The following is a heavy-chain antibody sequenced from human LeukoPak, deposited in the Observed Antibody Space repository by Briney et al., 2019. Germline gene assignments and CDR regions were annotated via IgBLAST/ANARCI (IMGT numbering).Heavy chain of an antibody. CDR2: IYYSGST. Sequence: SETLSLTCTVSGGSTSSSSYNWGWIRQPPGKGLEWIASIYYSGSTNYNPSLKSRVTMSVDTSKNQFSLKLSSVTAADTAVYYCARGGRYYDSSGYYYDWGQGTLVTVSS. D-gene: IGHD3-22*01. V-gene: IGHV4-39*07. CDR3: ARGGRYYDSSGYYYD. J-gene: IGHJ4*02. CDR1: GGSTSSSSYN.